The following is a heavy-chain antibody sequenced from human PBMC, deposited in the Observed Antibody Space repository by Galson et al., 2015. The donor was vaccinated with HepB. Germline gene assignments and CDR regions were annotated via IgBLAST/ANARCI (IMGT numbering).Heavy chain of an antibody. CDR1: GYTLTELS. Sequence: SVKVSCKVSGYTLTELSMHWVRQAPGKGLEWMGGFDPEDGETIYAQKFQGRVTMTEDTSTDTAYMELSSLRSEDTAVYYCATDSTTGTTDPRVFDYWGQGTLVTVSS. V-gene: IGHV1-24*01. CDR2: FDPEDGET. D-gene: IGHD1-1*01. CDR3: ATDSTTGTTDPRVFDY. J-gene: IGHJ4*02.